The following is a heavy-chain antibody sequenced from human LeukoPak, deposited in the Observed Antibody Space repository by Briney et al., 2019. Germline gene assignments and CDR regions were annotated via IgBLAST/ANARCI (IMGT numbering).Heavy chain of an antibody. V-gene: IGHV3-48*01. CDR3: TNYGVYTGYYFMDV. J-gene: IGHJ6*03. Sequence: PGGSLRLSCAASGFTFSSYYMNWVRQAPGKGLEWVSYISSSSSTIYYADSVKGRFTISRDNAKNSLYLQMNSLRAEDTAVYYCTNYGVYTGYYFMDVWGKGTTVTVSS. CDR1: GFTFSSYY. D-gene: IGHD4-17*01. CDR2: ISSSSSTI.